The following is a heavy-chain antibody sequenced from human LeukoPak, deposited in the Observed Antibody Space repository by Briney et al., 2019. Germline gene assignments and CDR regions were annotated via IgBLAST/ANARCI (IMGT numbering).Heavy chain of an antibody. CDR1: GGSISSGSYY. CDR2: IYTSGST. D-gene: IGHD3-3*01. V-gene: IGHV4-61*02. CDR3: ATLGAPYYDFWSGYYDYYYYMDV. Sequence: SETLSLTCTVSGGSISSGSYYWSWIRQPAGKGLEWIGRIYTSGSTNYNPSLKSRVTISVDTSKNQFSLKLSSVTAADTAVYYCATLGAPYYDFWSGYYDYYYYMDVWGKGTTVTVSS. J-gene: IGHJ6*03.